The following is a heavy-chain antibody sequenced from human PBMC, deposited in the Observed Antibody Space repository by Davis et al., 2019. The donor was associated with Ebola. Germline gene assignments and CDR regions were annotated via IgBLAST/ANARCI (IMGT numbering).Heavy chain of an antibody. CDR2: IIPILGIA. CDR3: ARGDVGVDY. V-gene: IGHV1-69*04. Sequence: AASVNVSCKASGGTFSSYAISWVRHAPGQGLEWMGRIIPILGIANYAQKFQGRVTITADKSTSTAYMELSSLRSEDTAVYYCARGDVGVDYWGQGTLVTVSS. CDR1: GGTFSSYA. J-gene: IGHJ4*02. D-gene: IGHD1-26*01.